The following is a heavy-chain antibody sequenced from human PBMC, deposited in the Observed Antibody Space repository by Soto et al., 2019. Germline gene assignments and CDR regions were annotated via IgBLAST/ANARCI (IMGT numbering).Heavy chain of an antibody. J-gene: IGHJ3*02. V-gene: IGHV4-31*03. Sequence: SETLSLTCTVSGGSISSGGYYWSWIRQHPGKGLEWIGYIYYSGSTYYNPSLKSRVTISVDTSKNQFSLKLSSVTAADTAVYYCARVSSGWYRSLGAFDIWGQGTMVTVSS. CDR3: ARVSSGWYRSLGAFDI. CDR1: GGSISSGGYY. CDR2: IYYSGST. D-gene: IGHD6-19*01.